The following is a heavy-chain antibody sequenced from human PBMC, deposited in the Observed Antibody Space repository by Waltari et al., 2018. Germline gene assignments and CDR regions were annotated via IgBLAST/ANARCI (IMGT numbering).Heavy chain of an antibody. J-gene: IGHJ4*02. D-gene: IGHD6-19*01. CDR3: ARCQWLVPDY. V-gene: IGHV4-34*01. CDR1: GGSFSGYY. Sequence: QVQLQQWGAGLLKTSETLSLTCAVYGGSFSGYYWSWIRQPPGKGLEWIGEINHSGRTNYNPSLKSRVTISVDTSKNQFSLKLSSVTAADTAVYYCARCQWLVPDYWGQGTLVTVSS. CDR2: INHSGRT.